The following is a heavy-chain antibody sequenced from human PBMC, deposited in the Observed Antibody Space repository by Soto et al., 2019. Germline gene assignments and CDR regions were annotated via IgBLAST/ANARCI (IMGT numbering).Heavy chain of an antibody. D-gene: IGHD5-18*01. V-gene: IGHV4-30-2*01. Sequence: SETLSLTCAVSGGSISSGGYSWSWIRQPPGKGLEWIGYIYHSGSTYYNPSLKSRVTISVDTSNNQSSLKLSSVTAADIAVYFCARLRYSYGRYYAMDVWGQGTTVTVSS. CDR1: GGSISSGGYS. J-gene: IGHJ6*02. CDR2: IYHSGST. CDR3: ARLRYSYGRYYAMDV.